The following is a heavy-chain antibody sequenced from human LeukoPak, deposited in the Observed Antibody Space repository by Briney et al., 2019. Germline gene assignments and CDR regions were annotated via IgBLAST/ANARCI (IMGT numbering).Heavy chain of an antibody. J-gene: IGHJ4*02. CDR3: ARHYGPPYSSGWGGYFDY. D-gene: IGHD6-19*01. CDR2: IYYSGST. V-gene: IGHV4-39*01. Sequence: SETLSLTCTVSSGSISSSPYWWGWIRQPPGRGLEWIGSIYYSGSTYYNPSLKSRVTISVDTSKNQFSLKLSSVTAADTAVYYCARHYGPPYSSGWGGYFDYWGQGTLVTVSS. CDR1: SGSISSSPYW.